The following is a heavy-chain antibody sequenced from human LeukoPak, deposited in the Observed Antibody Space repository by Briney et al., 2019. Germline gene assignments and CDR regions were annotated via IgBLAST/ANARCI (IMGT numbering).Heavy chain of an antibody. Sequence: TVKVSCKASGGTFSSYAISWVRQAPGQGLEWMGGIIPIFGTANYAQKFQGRVTITTDESTSTAYMELSSLRSEDTAVYYCATLGIDSSSRFFDPWGQGTLVTASS. CDR2: IIPIFGTA. CDR1: GGTFSSYA. D-gene: IGHD6-6*01. CDR3: ATLGIDSSSRFFDP. J-gene: IGHJ5*02. V-gene: IGHV1-69*05.